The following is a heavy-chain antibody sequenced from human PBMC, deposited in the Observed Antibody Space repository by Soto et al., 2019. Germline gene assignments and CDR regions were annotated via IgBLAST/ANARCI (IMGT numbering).Heavy chain of an antibody. D-gene: IGHD5-18*01. Sequence: ASVKVSCKASGYTFTSYGISWVRQAPGRGLEWMGWISAYNGNTNYAQKLQGRVTMTTDTSTSTAYMELRSLRSDDTAVYYCARVKVGYSYGPRGGDYYYYMDVWGKGTTVTVSS. CDR3: ARVKVGYSYGPRGGDYYYYMDV. CDR2: ISAYNGNT. V-gene: IGHV1-18*01. CDR1: GYTFTSYG. J-gene: IGHJ6*03.